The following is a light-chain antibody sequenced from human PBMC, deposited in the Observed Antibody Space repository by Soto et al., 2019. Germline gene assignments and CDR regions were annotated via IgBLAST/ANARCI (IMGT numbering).Light chain of an antibody. J-gene: IGKJ5*01. CDR2: GAS. Sequence: EIVMTQSPATLSVSPGERATLSCRASQSVSSKLAWYQQKPGQAPRLLIYGASTRATGIPARFSGSGSGTEFTLNISSLQSEDFAVYYCKQYNNWPPITFGQGTRLEIK. CDR1: QSVSSK. V-gene: IGKV3-15*01. CDR3: KQYNNWPPIT.